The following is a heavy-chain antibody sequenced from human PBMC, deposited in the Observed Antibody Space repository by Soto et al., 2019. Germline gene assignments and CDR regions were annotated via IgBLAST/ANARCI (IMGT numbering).Heavy chain of an antibody. D-gene: IGHD3-10*01. CDR3: ARQPYYYGSGSYYPYYFDY. Sequence: GESLKSSCNGSGYIFTSYWISWVRQMPGKGLEWMGRIDPSDSYTNYSPSFQGHVTISADKSISTAYLQWSSLKASDTAMYYCARQPYYYGSGSYYPYYFDYWGQGTLVTVSS. CDR1: GYIFTSYW. CDR2: IDPSDSYT. J-gene: IGHJ4*02. V-gene: IGHV5-10-1*01.